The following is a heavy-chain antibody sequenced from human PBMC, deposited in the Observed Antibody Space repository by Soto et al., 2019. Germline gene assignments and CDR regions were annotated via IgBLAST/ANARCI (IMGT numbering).Heavy chain of an antibody. Sequence: SETLSLTCTVSGGPISSHYWSWVRQPPGKGLEWIGYLYYTGSTNYNASLKSQVTMSLDTSKNQFSLMLTSVTAADTAVYYCARVGATVTSQALGFDHWGQGILVTVSS. V-gene: IGHV4-59*11. CDR2: LYYTGST. J-gene: IGHJ4*02. CDR1: GGPISSHY. CDR3: ARVGATVTSQALGFDH. D-gene: IGHD4-17*01.